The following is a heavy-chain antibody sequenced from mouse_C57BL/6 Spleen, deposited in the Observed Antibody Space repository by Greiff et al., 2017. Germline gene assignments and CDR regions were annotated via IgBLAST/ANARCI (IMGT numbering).Heavy chain of an antibody. CDR1: GYAFTNYL. J-gene: IGHJ2*01. V-gene: IGHV1-54*01. CDR2: INPGSGGT. Sequence: QVQLKQSGAELVRPGTSVKVSCKASGYAFTNYLIEWVKQRPGQGLEWIGVINPGSGGTNYNEKFKGKATLTADKSSSTAYMQLSSLTSEDSAVYFCARARSSDYFDYWGQGTTLTVSS. D-gene: IGHD1-1*01. CDR3: ARARSSDYFDY.